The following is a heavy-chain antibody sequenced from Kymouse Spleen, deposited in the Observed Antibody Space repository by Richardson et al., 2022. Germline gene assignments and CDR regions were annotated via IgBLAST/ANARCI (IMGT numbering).Heavy chain of an antibody. V-gene: IGHV1-18*01. CDR1: GYTFTSYG. D-gene: IGHD1-26*01. J-gene: IGHJ6*02. CDR3: ARAPYSGSYYYYYGMDV. Sequence: QVQLVQSGAEVKKPGASVKVSCKASGYTFTSYGISWVRQAPGQGLEWMGWISAYNGNTNYAQKLQGRVTMTTDTSTSTAYMELRSLRSDDTAVYYCARAPYSGSYYYYYGMDVWGQGTTVTVSS. CDR2: ISAYNGNT.